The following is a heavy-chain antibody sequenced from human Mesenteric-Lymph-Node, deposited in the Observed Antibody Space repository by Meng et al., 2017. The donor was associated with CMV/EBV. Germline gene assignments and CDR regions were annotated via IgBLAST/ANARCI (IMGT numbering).Heavy chain of an antibody. CDR3: AKDHVAAPDVFDI. CDR2: ISYDGRNK. J-gene: IGHJ3*02. Sequence: GESLKISCAVSGFTFSSYAMHWVRQVPGKGLEWVTIISYDGRNKYYADSVKGRFTISRDNSKNTLYLQMNSLRAEDTAVYYCAKDHVAAPDVFDIWGQGAMVTVSS. CDR1: GFTFSSYA. D-gene: IGHD5-12*01. V-gene: IGHV3-30*04.